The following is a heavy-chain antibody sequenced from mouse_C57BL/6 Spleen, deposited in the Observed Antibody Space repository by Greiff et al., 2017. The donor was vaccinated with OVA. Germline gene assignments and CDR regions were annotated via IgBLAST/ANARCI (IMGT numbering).Heavy chain of an antibody. D-gene: IGHD2-2*01. Sequence: ESGPGLVKPSQSLSLTCSVTGYSITSGYYWNWLRQFPGNKLEWMGYISYAGSNNYNPSLTNRISFTRDTSKNQFFLKLNSVTTEDTATYYSAREGGYDVGFAYWGQGTLVTVSA. CDR1: GYSITSGYY. CDR3: AREGGYDVGFAY. V-gene: IGHV3-6*01. J-gene: IGHJ3*01. CDR2: ISYAGSN.